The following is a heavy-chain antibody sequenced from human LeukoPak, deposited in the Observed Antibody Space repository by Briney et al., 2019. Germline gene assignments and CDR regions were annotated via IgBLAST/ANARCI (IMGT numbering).Heavy chain of an antibody. V-gene: IGHV4-30-2*01. J-gene: IGHJ5*02. CDR2: IYHSGST. CDR3: ARAYYYYGSGSPNWFDP. Sequence: SETLSLTCAVSGGSISSGGYSWSWIRQPSGKGLEWIGYIYHSGSTYYNPSLKSRVTISVDRSKNQFSLKLSSVTAADTAVYYCARAYYYYGSGSPNWFDPWGQGTLVTVSS. D-gene: IGHD3-10*01. CDR1: GGSISSGGYS.